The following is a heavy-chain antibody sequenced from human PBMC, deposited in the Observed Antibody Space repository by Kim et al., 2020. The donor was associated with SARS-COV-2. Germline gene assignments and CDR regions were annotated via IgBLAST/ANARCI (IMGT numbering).Heavy chain of an antibody. V-gene: IGHV3-53*01. CDR3: ATVPY. J-gene: IGHJ4*02. Sequence: GGSLRLSCAASGFVVSDYYMSWVRQAPGKGPEWVSVIYTGGTTNYADSVKGRFTISRDNSKNTLYLQMSSLRVEDTAVYYCATVPYWGQGTLVTVSS. CDR2: IYTGGTT. CDR1: GFVVSDYY.